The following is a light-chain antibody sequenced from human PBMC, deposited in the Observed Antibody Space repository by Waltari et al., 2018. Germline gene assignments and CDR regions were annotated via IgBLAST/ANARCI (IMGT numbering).Light chain of an antibody. CDR2: DAS. J-gene: IGKJ2*03. V-gene: IGKV3-20*01. Sequence: EVLLTHSPGTLSLSPGDRATLSCRASESVGNLLAWCQQKPGQAPRLLIYDASTRATGIPDRFSGSGSGTEFTLTISRLEAGDFAMYYCQQYRMTPVSFGQGTKVEIK. CDR3: QQYRMTPVS. CDR1: ESVGNL.